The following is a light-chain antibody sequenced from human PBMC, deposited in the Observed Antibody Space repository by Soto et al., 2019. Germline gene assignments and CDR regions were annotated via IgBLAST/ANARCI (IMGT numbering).Light chain of an antibody. CDR3: QQCGSSTWT. J-gene: IGKJ1*01. V-gene: IGKV3-20*01. CDR1: QSVSSNF. Sequence: IVLMQSPGTLSLSPGERATLSCRASQSVSSNFLAWYQQKPGQAPRLLIYGASSRATGIPDRFSGSGSGTDFTLTISRLEPEDFAVYYCQQCGSSTWTFGQGTKVEIK. CDR2: GAS.